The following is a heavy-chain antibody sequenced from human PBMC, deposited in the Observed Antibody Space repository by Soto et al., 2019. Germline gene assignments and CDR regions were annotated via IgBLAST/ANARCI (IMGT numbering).Heavy chain of an antibody. D-gene: IGHD3-3*01. J-gene: IGHJ4*02. CDR2: IYYSGST. CDR1: GGSISSYY. CDR3: VRINYDFWSGYPYY. V-gene: IGHV4-59*01. Sequence: SETLSLTCTVSGGSISSYYWSWIRQPPGKGLEWIGYIYYSGSTNYNPSLKSRVTISVDTSKNQFSLKLSSVTAADTAVYYCVRINYDFWSGYPYYWGQGTLVIVSS.